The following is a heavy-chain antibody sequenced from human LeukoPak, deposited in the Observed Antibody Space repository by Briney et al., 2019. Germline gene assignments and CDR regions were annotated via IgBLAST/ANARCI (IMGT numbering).Heavy chain of an antibody. D-gene: IGHD3-22*01. V-gene: IGHV3-21*01. CDR2: INSNSGYI. CDR3: ARGKYYFDSSGYYSDY. J-gene: IGHJ4*02. CDR1: GFTFSTYS. Sequence: GGPLRLSCAASGFTFSTYSMNWVRQAPGKGLEWVSSINSNSGYIYYADSLKGRFTISRDNPKNSLYLQVNSVRAEDTAVYYCARGKYYFDSSGYYSDYWGQGTLVAVSS.